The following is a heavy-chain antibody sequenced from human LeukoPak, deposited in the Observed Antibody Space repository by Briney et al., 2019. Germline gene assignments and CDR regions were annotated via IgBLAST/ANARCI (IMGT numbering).Heavy chain of an antibody. Sequence: SETLSLTCTVSGGXISSCYCSWIRQPPGKGLEWIGYIYYTGSTKYIASLKSRVTISVDTSKNQFSLKVSSVTAADTAVYYCARLRPSIGAAGTFDYWGQGTLVTVSS. CDR3: ARLRPSIGAAGTFDY. D-gene: IGHD6-13*01. CDR2: IYYTGST. V-gene: IGHV4-59*08. J-gene: IGHJ4*02. CDR1: GGXISSCY.